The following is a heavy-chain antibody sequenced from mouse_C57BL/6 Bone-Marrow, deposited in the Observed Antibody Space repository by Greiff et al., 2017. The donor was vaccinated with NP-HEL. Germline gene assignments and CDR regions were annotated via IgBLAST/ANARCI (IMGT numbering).Heavy chain of an antibody. CDR3: ATHTTVVAFDY. J-gene: IGHJ2*01. CDR2: IHPNSGST. V-gene: IGHV1-64*01. Sequence: QVQLQQSGAELVKPGASVKLSCKASGYTFTSYWMHWVKQRPGQGLEWIGMIHPNSGSTNYNEKFKSKATLTVDKSSSTAYMQLSSLTSEDSAVYYCATHTTVVAFDYWGQGTTLTVSS. D-gene: IGHD1-1*01. CDR1: GYTFTSYW.